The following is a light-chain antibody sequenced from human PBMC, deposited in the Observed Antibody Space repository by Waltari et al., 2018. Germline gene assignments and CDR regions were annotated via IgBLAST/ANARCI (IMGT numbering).Light chain of an antibody. CDR1: SGSVSSTSS. CDR3: SMYMGSGVWV. CDR2: KGI. Sequence: QTVVTQEPSLSVSPGGTVTLTCALRSGSVSSTSSPTWYPQTPGQPPRTLVYKGISRSSGVPERFSGSILGNTAALTITGAQADDESDYYCSMYMGSGVWVFGGGTKLTVL. V-gene: IGLV8-61*01. J-gene: IGLJ3*02.